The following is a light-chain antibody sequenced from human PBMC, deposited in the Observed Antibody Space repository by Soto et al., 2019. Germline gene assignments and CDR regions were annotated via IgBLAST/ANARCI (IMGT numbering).Light chain of an antibody. Sequence: EIVLTQSPATLSLSPGERATLSCRASQIIYSSLAWYQQKPGQAPRLLIYEASIRATGLPARFSGSGSGADFTLTISGLEPEDFAVYYCQQRANWPLTFGGGTKVEIK. J-gene: IGKJ4*01. CDR3: QQRANWPLT. V-gene: IGKV3-11*01. CDR2: EAS. CDR1: QIIYSS.